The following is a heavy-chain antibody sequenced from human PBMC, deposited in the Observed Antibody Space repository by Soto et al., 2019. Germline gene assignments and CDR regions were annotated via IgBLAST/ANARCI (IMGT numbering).Heavy chain of an antibody. Sequence: QVQLQQWGAGLLKPSETLSLNCAVNGGSLSGYYWSWIRQPPGKGLEWIGEVKDGGHTNYSPSLRGRXTXSXHPSPTQFSLRLNSVTAADTGVYYCARGQEGVVATHWDQGSLVTVSS. CDR2: VKDGGHT. CDR1: GGSLSGYY. CDR3: ARGQEGVVATH. V-gene: IGHV4-34*01. D-gene: IGHD5-12*01. J-gene: IGHJ4*02.